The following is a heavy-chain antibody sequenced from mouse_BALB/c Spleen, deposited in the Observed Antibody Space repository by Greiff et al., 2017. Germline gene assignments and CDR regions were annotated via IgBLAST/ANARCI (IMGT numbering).Heavy chain of an antibody. Sequence: VQLQQPGAELVKPGASVKLSCKASGYTFTSYYMHWVKQRPEQGLEWIGWIDPENGNTIYDPKFQGKASITADTSSNTAYLQLSSLTSEDTAVYYCARAGPMITTSAYWGQGTLVTVSA. CDR3: ARAGPMITTSAY. CDR2: IDPENGNT. D-gene: IGHD2-4*01. V-gene: IGHV14-1*02. J-gene: IGHJ3*01. CDR1: GYTFTSYY.